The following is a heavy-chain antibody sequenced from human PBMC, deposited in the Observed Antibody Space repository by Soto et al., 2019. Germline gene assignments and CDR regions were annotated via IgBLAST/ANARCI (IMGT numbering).Heavy chain of an antibody. CDR1: GFTFSDYY. CDR3: GAYCSSTSCYVGAFDI. J-gene: IGHJ3*02. CDR2: ISSSGSTI. V-gene: IGHV3-11*01. Sequence: PGGSLRLSCAASGFTFSDYYMSWIRQAPGKGLEWVSYISSSGSTIYYADSVKGRFTISRDNAKNSLYLQMNSLRAEDTAVYYCGAYCSSTSCYVGAFDIWGQGTMVTVS. D-gene: IGHD2-2*01.